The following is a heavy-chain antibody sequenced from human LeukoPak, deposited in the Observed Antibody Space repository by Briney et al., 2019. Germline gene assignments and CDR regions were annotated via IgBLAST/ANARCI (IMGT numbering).Heavy chain of an antibody. CDR2: ISGSGGST. CDR3: AKDRTTPAEDYYDSSGYLS. V-gene: IGHV3-23*01. D-gene: IGHD3-22*01. Sequence: GGSLRLSCAASGFTFSSYAMSWVRQAPGKGLEWVSAISGSGGSTYYADSVKGRFTISRDNSKNTLYLQMNSLRAEDTAVYYCAKDRTTPAEDYYDSSGYLSWGQGTLVTVSS. J-gene: IGHJ4*02. CDR1: GFTFSSYA.